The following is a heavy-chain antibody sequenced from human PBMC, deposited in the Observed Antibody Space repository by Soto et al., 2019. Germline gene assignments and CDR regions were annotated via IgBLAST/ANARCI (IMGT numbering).Heavy chain of an antibody. V-gene: IGHV3-23*01. J-gene: IGHJ6*02. CDR2: ISGSGGST. CDR3: AKDNFHGVVVAAVRGGYYGMDV. CDR1: GFTFSSYA. D-gene: IGHD2-15*01. Sequence: GGSLRLSCAASGFTFSSYAMSWVRQAPGKGLEWVSAISGSGGSTYYADSVKGRFTISRDNSKNTLYLQMNSLRAEDTAVYYCAKDNFHGVVVAAVRGGYYGMDVWGQGTTVTVSS.